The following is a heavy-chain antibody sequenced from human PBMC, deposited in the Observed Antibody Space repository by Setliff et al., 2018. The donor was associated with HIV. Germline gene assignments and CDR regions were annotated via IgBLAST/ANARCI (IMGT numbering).Heavy chain of an antibody. D-gene: IGHD3-3*01. CDR1: SGSITSRTYY. CDR3: ARSKTFYDFWGGYYTHGAFKI. J-gene: IGHJ3*02. Sequence: SETLSLTCTVSSGSITSRTYYRGWIRQPPGKGLEWIGSIFYSGITYYNPSLKSRVSISVDTSKNQFSLNLTSVTAADTAVYYCARSKTFYDFWGGYYTHGAFKIWGLGTVVTVSS. CDR2: IFYSGIT. V-gene: IGHV4-39*01.